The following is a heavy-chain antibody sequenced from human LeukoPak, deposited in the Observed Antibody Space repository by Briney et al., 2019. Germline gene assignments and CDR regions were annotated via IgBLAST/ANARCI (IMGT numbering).Heavy chain of an antibody. CDR1: EVSFSGYY. V-gene: IGHV4-34*01. D-gene: IGHD3-10*01. CDR2: VNHSGST. J-gene: IGHJ4*02. Sequence: PSETLTLSCAAYEVSFSGYYRSWIRQSPGKGLEWIAEVNHSGSTNYNPSLKSGVTISVDTSKKQLSVKARAVTDTDTAVYYCAKYSGSWSYYVRHWGQGTLVTVSS. CDR3: AKYSGSWSYYVRH.